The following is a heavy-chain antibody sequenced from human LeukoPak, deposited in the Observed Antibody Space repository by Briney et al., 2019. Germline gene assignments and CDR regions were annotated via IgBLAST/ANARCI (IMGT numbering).Heavy chain of an antibody. CDR3: ARALYNWNYVIDC. CDR1: GGSFSGYF. J-gene: IGHJ4*02. V-gene: IGHV4-34*01. CDR2: INHDARA. D-gene: IGHD1-7*01. Sequence: KPSETLSLTCAVFGGSFSGYFWTWIRQSPRKGLEWIGEINHDARANYNPSLKSRVTISVDPSKNQLSLRLNSVTAADTAVYYCARALYNWNYVIDCWGQGTLVTVAS.